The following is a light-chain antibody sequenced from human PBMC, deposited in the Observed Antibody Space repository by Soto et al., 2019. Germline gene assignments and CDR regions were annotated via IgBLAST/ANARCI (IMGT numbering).Light chain of an antibody. CDR1: PSVGSN. V-gene: IGKV3-15*01. J-gene: IGKJ5*01. Sequence: VMTQSPATLSVSPGERATLTCRASPSVGSNLAWYQQRPGQAPRLLIYGASTRATGSPARFSGSGSGTEFTLTISSLQPEDFAVYYCQQYNNWITFGQGTRLEIK. CDR2: GAS. CDR3: QQYNNWIT.